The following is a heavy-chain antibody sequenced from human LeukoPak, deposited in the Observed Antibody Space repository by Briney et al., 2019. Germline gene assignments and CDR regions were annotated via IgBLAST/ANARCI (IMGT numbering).Heavy chain of an antibody. CDR1: GYTLTELS. CDR2: FDPEDGET. V-gene: IGHV1-24*01. J-gene: IGHJ3*02. Sequence: GASVKVSCKASGYTLTELSMHWVRQAPGKGLEWMGGFDPEDGETIYAQKFKGRVTMTEDTSTDTAYMELSSLRSEDTAVYYCATLRITMIVVVTSTYAFDIWGQGTMVTVSS. D-gene: IGHD3-22*01. CDR3: ATLRITMIVVVTSTYAFDI.